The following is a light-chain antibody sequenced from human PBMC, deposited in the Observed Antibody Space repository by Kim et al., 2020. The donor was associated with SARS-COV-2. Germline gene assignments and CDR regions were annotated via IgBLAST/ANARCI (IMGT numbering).Light chain of an antibody. J-gene: IGKJ4*01. Sequence: ASVGDRVTITGRASQNIDNSLIWYQQKMRKAPKLLIYSASTFQSGVPTRFNGSMSGTDFTLTINRLQPEDCGTYYCQQSYLSPLTFGGGTKVDIK. CDR1: QNIDNS. CDR2: SAS. V-gene: IGKV1-39*01. CDR3: QQSYLSPLT.